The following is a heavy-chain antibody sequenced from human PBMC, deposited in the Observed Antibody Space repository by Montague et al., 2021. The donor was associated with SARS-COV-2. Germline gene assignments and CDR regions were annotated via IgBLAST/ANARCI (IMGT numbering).Heavy chain of an antibody. D-gene: IGHD6-19*01. J-gene: IGHJ3*02. Sequence: SLRLSCAAFGFTFSSYEMNWVRQAPGKGLEWVSYISSSGSTIYYADSVKGRFTISRDNAKNSLYLQMNSLRAEDTAVYYCARDPYSSGWYGAFDIWGQGTMVTVSS. CDR1: GFTFSSYE. CDR3: ARDPYSSGWYGAFDI. V-gene: IGHV3-48*03. CDR2: ISSSGSTI.